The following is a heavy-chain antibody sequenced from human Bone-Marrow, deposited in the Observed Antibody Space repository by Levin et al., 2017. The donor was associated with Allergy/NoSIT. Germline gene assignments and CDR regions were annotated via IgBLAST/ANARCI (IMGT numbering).Heavy chain of an antibody. D-gene: IGHD2-15*01. J-gene: IGHJ5*02. Sequence: SVKVSCKASGGTFSSYAISWVRQAPGQGLEWMGGIIPIFGTANYAQKFQGRVTITADESTSTAYMELSSLRSGDTAVYYCASGVRYCSGGSCYSRQFDPWGQGTLVTVSS. CDR3: ASGVRYCSGGSCYSRQFDP. CDR2: IIPIFGTA. V-gene: IGHV1-69*13. CDR1: GGTFSSYA.